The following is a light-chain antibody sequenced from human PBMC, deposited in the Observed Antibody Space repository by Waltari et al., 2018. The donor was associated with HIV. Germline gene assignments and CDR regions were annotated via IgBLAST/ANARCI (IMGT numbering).Light chain of an antibody. V-gene: IGLV1-47*01. Sequence: QSVLTQPPSASGTPGQRVTISCSGSSSNVGSNYVHWYQQLPGTAPKLPSYRNNQRPSGFPDRFSGSKSCTSASLAISGLRSEDESDYYCAVWDDTLSGHLVFGGGTKLTVL. J-gene: IGLJ2*01. CDR2: RNN. CDR3: AVWDDTLSGHLV. CDR1: SSNVGSNY.